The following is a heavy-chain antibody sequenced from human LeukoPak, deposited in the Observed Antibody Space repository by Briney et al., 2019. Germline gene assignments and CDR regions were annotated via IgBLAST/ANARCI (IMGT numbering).Heavy chain of an antibody. Sequence: ASVKVSCKASGYTFTGYYMHWVRQAPGQGLEWMGWINPNSGGTSYAQKFQGRVTMTRDTSIITAYMELSRLRSDDTAVYYCARDWGRRGYYDFWSGDDNRFDPWGQGTLVTVSS. J-gene: IGHJ5*02. CDR1: GYTFTGYY. D-gene: IGHD3-3*01. CDR3: ARDWGRRGYYDFWSGDDNRFDP. V-gene: IGHV1-2*02. CDR2: INPNSGGT.